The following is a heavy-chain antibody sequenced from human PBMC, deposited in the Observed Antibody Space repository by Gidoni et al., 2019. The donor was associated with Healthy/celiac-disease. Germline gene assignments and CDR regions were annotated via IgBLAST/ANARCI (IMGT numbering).Heavy chain of an antibody. CDR3: ANGGAMIVVVNPPY. Sequence: EVQLLESGGGLVQPGGSLRLSCAASGFTFSSYAMSWVRQAPGKGLGWVSAISGSGGSTYYADSVKGRFTISRDNSKNTLYLQMNSLRAEETAVYYCANGGAMIVVVNPPYWGQGTLVTVSS. V-gene: IGHV3-23*01. CDR1: GFTFSSYA. CDR2: ISGSGGST. D-gene: IGHD3-22*01. J-gene: IGHJ4*02.